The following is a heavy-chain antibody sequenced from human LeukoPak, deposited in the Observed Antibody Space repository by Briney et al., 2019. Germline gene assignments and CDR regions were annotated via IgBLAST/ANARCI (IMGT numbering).Heavy chain of an antibody. J-gene: IGHJ4*02. Sequence: PSRSLRLSCAASGFTFDDYAMHWVRQAPGKGLEWVSGISWNSGSIGYADSVKGRFTISRDNAKNSLYLQMNSLRAEDMALYYCAKDNYYDSSGYLDYWGQGTLVTVSS. CDR3: AKDNYYDSSGYLDY. D-gene: IGHD3-22*01. CDR1: GFTFDDYA. V-gene: IGHV3-9*03. CDR2: ISWNSGSI.